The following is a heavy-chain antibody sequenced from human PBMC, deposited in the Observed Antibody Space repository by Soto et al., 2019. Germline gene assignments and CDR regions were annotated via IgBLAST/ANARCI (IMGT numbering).Heavy chain of an antibody. CDR1: GGSISSSSYY. Sequence: SETLSLTCTVSGGSISSSSYYWGWIRQPPGKGLEWIGSIYYSGSTYYNPSLKSRVTISVDTSKNQFSLKLSSVTAADTAVYYCARQPLRYFDWLLFFDYWGQGTLVTVSS. CDR2: IYYSGST. CDR3: ARQPLRYFDWLLFFDY. J-gene: IGHJ4*02. V-gene: IGHV4-39*01. D-gene: IGHD3-9*01.